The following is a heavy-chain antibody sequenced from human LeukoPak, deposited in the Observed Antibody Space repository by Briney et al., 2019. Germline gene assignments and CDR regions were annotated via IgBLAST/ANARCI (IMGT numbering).Heavy chain of an antibody. J-gene: IGHJ4*02. CDR3: ASLFYCSGGSCYTTLGDY. D-gene: IGHD2-15*01. CDR1: GGSFSDYY. CDR2: VNHSGST. V-gene: IGHV4-34*01. Sequence: SETLSLTCAVYGGSFSDYYWSWIRQPPGKGLEWIGEVNHSGSTNYNPSLKSRVTISVDTSKNQFSLKLSSVTAADTAVYYCASLFYCSGGSCYTTLGDYWGQGTLVTVSS.